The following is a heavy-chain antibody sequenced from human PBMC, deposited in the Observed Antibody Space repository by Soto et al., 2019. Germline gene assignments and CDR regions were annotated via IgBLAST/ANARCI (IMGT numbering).Heavy chain of an antibody. CDR1: GGSISSYY. Sequence: QVQLQESGPGLVKPSETLSLTCTVSGGSISSYYWSWIRQPPGKGLEWIGFIYYSGSTNYNPSLKSRVTISVDTSKNQFSLKLSSVTAADTAVYYCAREGKWLASWPYFDYWGQGTLVTVSS. CDR3: AREGKWLASWPYFDY. D-gene: IGHD6-19*01. V-gene: IGHV4-59*01. J-gene: IGHJ4*02. CDR2: IYYSGST.